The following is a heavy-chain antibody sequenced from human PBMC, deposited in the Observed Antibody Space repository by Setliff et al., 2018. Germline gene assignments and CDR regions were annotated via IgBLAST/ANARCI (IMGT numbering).Heavy chain of an antibody. CDR3: AKSRGQWSFDY. D-gene: IGHD6-19*01. V-gene: IGHV3-23*01. Sequence: PGASLKISCAASGFTLSSYAMTWVRRAPGKGLEWVSGIRSGGGNTYYADSVKGRFTISRDNSKNTLYLQMNSLRAEDTAVYYCAKSRGQWSFDYWGQGTLVTVSS. CDR2: IRSGGGNT. CDR1: GFTLSSYA. J-gene: IGHJ4*02.